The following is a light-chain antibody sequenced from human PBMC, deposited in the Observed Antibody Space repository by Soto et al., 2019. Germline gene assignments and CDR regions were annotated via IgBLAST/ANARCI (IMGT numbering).Light chain of an antibody. CDR2: STD. V-gene: IGLV1-44*01. J-gene: IGLJ1*01. Sequence: QSVLTQPPSASRAPGQRVTISCSGGSSNIGSNTVNWYQQLPGTAPKLLICSTDQRPSGVPDRFSGSKSGTSASLAISGLQSEDEADYYCATWDGSLTGYVFGTGTKLTVL. CDR3: ATWDGSLTGYV. CDR1: SSNIGSNT.